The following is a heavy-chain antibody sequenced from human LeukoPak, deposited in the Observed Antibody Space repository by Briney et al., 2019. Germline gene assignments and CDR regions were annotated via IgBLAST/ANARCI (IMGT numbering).Heavy chain of an antibody. V-gene: IGHV3-66*02. D-gene: IGHD1-1*01. CDR3: ASSTTGTFDY. Sequence: ETLSLTCTVSGGSISSSSYYWGWIRQPPGKGLEWVSVIYSGGSTYYADSVKGRFTISRDNSKNTLYLQMNSLRAEDTAVYYCASSTTGTFDYWGQGTLVTVSS. J-gene: IGHJ4*02. CDR2: IYSGGST. CDR1: GGSISSSSYY.